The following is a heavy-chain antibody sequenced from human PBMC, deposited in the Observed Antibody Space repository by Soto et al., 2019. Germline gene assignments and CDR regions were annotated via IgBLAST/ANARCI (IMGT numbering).Heavy chain of an antibody. J-gene: IGHJ4*02. V-gene: IGHV3-23*01. Sequence: GGSLRLSCAASGFTFSRYAMSWVRQAPGKGPEWLSAISGSGYSTYYADSVKGRFTVSRDNSKNTLYLLMNSLRADDTAVYYCAKDRAVGSGRDYPALTEYWGQGTLVTVSS. D-gene: IGHD3-10*01. CDR3: AKDRAVGSGRDYPALTEY. CDR1: GFTFSRYA. CDR2: ISGSGYST.